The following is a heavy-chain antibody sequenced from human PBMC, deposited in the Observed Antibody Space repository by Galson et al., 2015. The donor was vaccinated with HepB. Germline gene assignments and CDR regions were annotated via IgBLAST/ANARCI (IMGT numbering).Heavy chain of an antibody. J-gene: IGHJ4*02. Sequence: QSGAEVKKPGESLKISCKTSGYNFNNYWIGWVRQMPGKGLEWMGIIYPGDSDAKYSPSFEGHVTISADKSISTAYLQWASLKGTDTAMYYCARHLPAGASDFCSGYYPSVIDYWGRGTLVTVSS. CDR3: ARHLPAGASDFCSGYYPSVIDY. V-gene: IGHV5-51*01. CDR1: GYNFNNYW. CDR2: IYPGDSDA. D-gene: IGHD3-3*01.